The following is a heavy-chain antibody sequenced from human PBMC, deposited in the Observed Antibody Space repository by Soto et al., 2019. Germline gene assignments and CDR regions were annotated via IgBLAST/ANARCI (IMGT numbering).Heavy chain of an antibody. J-gene: IGHJ3*02. Sequence: ASETLSLTCTVSGGPISSYYWSWIRQPAGKGLEWIGRIYTSGSTNYNPSLKSRVTMSVDTSKNQFSLNLSSVTAAADTAVYYCARDRITLANDAFDIWGQGTMVTVSS. D-gene: IGHD3-10*01. CDR3: ARDRITLANDAFDI. V-gene: IGHV4-4*07. CDR1: GGPISSYY. CDR2: IYTSGST.